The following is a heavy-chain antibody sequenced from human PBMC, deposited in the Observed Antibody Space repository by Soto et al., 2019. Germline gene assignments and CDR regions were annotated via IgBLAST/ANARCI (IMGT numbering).Heavy chain of an antibody. V-gene: IGHV3-33*01. CDR1: GFTFKNYG. J-gene: IGHJ4*02. D-gene: IGHD3-22*01. Sequence: GGSLRLSCAASGFTFKNYGMHWVRQAPGKGLEWVAVIWYDGNKRYYADSMKGRFTISRDNSKNTLYLQMNSLRVEDTAVYYCARDRDYYDTSGYYYYFDFWGLGT. CDR2: IWYDGNKR. CDR3: ARDRDYYDTSGYYYYFDF.